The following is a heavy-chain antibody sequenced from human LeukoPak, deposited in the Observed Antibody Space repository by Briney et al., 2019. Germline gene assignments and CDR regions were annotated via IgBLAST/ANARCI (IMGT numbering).Heavy chain of an antibody. V-gene: IGHV3-23*01. CDR2: ISGSGGST. CDR1: GFTFSSYA. J-gene: IGHJ4*02. CDR3: AKHGSYYYDSSGYYPAYFDY. Sequence: GGSLRLSCAASGFTFSSYAMSWVRQAPGKGLEWVSAISGSGGSTYYADSVKGRFTISRDNSKNTLYLQMNSLRAEDTAVYYCAKHGSYYYDSSGYYPAYFDYWGQGTLVTVSS. D-gene: IGHD3-22*01.